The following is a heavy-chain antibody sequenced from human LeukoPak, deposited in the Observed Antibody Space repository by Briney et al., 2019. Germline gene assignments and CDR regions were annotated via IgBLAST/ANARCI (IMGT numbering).Heavy chain of an antibody. CDR1: GFPFSRYT. Sequence: GSLRLSCAASGFPFSRYTMNWVRQAPGRGLEWVSYISSSSSSIYYADSVKGRFTISRDNAENSLYLQMNSLRDEDTAVYYCARDTGGPDYWGQGTLVTVSS. D-gene: IGHD3-16*01. V-gene: IGHV3-48*02. CDR3: ARDTGGPDY. J-gene: IGHJ4*02. CDR2: ISSSSSSI.